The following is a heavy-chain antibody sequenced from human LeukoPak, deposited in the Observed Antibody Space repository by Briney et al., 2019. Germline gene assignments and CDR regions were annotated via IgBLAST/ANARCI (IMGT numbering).Heavy chain of an antibody. CDR1: GFTFTNYA. V-gene: IGHV3-48*03. D-gene: IGHD6-13*01. J-gene: IGHJ4*02. CDR3: AKPGIAAAGTSHFDY. Sequence: GGTLRLSCVASGFTFTNYAMSWVRQAPGKGLEWVSYISSSGSTIYYADSVKGRFTISRDNAKNSLYLQMNSLRAEDTAVYYCAKPGIAAAGTSHFDYWGQGTLVTVSS. CDR2: ISSSGSTI.